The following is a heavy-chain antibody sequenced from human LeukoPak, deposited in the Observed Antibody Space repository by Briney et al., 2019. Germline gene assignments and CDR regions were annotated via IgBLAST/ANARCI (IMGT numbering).Heavy chain of an antibody. Sequence: GESLKISCKGSGYSFTTYWIGWVRQMPGKGLEWMGIIYPGDSDTRYSPSFQGQVTMSADKSINTAYLQWSSLKASDTAMYYCARPIWFNPQSAYHFDYWGQGTLVTVSS. CDR3: ARPIWFNPQSAYHFDY. V-gene: IGHV5-51*01. CDR1: GYSFTTYW. CDR2: IYPGDSDT. J-gene: IGHJ4*02. D-gene: IGHD3-10*01.